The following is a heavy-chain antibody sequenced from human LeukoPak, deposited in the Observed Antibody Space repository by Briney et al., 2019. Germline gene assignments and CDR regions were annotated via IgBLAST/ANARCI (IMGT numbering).Heavy chain of an antibody. CDR3: AREAEYSSGWEYFDY. CDR1: GFTFSSYS. Sequence: MSGGSLRLSCAASGFTFSSYSMNWVRQAPGKGLEWVSSISSSSSYTYYADSVKGRFTISRDNAKNSLYLQMNSLRAEDTAVYYCAREAEYSSGWEYFDYWGQGTLVTVSS. V-gene: IGHV3-21*01. D-gene: IGHD6-19*01. CDR2: ISSSSSYT. J-gene: IGHJ4*02.